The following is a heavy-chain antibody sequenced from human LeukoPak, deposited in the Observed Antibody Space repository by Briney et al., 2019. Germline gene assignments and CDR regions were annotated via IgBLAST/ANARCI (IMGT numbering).Heavy chain of an antibody. V-gene: IGHV4-39*01. D-gene: IGHD6-19*01. J-gene: IGHJ4*02. Sequence: SETLSLTCTVSGGSISSSSYYWGWIRQPPGKGLEWIGSIYYSGSTYYNPSLKSRVTISVDTSKNQFSLKLSSVTAADTAVCYCARHERSTGPGIAVFFDYWGQGTLVTVSS. CDR3: ARHERSTGPGIAVFFDY. CDR1: GGSISSSSYY. CDR2: IYYSGST.